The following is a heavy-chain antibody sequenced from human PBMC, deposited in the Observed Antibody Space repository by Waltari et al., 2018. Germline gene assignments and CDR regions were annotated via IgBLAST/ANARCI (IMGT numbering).Heavy chain of an antibody. CDR1: GYSISSGYY. J-gene: IGHJ5*02. CDR3: ARSPAYSSSSWFDP. V-gene: IGHV4-38-2*01. D-gene: IGHD6-6*01. CDR2: IYHSGSP. Sequence: QVQLQESGPGLVKPSETLSLTCAVSGYSISSGYYWGWIRQPPGKGLEWIGSIYHSGSPSDNPSLRSRVTISVDTSKNQFSLRLSSVTAADTAVYYCARSPAYSSSSWFDPWGQGTLVTVSS.